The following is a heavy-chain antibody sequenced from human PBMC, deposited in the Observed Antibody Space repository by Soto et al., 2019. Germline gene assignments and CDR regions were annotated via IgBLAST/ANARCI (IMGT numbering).Heavy chain of an antibody. CDR1: GGSFSGYY. D-gene: IGHD6-13*01. CDR3: ARDSTGSSWYPPYYYYGMDV. CDR2: INHSGST. J-gene: IGHJ6*02. V-gene: IGHV4-34*01. Sequence: SETLSLTCAVYGGSFSGYYWSWIRQPPRKGLEWIGEINHSGSTNYNPSLKSRVTISVDTSKNQFSLKLSSVTAADTAVYYCARDSTGSSWYPPYYYYGMDVWGQGTTVTVSS.